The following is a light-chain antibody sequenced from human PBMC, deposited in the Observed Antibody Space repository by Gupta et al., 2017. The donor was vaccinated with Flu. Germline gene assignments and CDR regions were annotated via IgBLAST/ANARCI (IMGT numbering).Light chain of an antibody. Sequence: TCGGNNIGSKDVHWYHQKPGQAPVVVIYRDGNRPSGIPERFSGSNSGNTATLTISRAQAGDEGDYYCQVWDSSTEIFGGGTKLTVL. CDR1: NIGSKD. CDR3: QVWDSSTEI. V-gene: IGLV3-9*01. J-gene: IGLJ2*01. CDR2: RDG.